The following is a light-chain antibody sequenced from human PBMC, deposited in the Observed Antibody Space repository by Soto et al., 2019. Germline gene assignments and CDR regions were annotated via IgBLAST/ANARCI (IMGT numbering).Light chain of an antibody. CDR2: GAS. CDR1: QSISDT. CDR3: QQYNNWPRT. Sequence: TQSPGTLSLSPGERATLSCRASQSISDTLAWYQQKPGQAPRLLIYGASTRATGIPARFSGSGSGTEFTLTISSLQSEDFAVYYCQQYNNWPRTFGQRTK. J-gene: IGKJ1*01. V-gene: IGKV3-15*01.